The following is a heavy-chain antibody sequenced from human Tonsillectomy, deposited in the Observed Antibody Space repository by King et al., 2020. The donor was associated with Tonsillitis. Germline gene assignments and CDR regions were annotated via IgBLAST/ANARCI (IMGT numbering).Heavy chain of an antibody. CDR3: ARDHGAGHDGFDF. CDR1: GFTVSNYC. Sequence: VQLVESGGGLIQPGGSLRLSCAASGFTVSNYCIHWVRQAPGKGLEWVSLIYSGDTTYYADSVRGRFTISRDNFKNTLYLDMHALRVDDTAVYYCARDHGAGHDGFDFWGQGTMATVSS. CDR2: IYSGDTT. V-gene: IGHV3-53*01. J-gene: IGHJ3*01. D-gene: IGHD6-19*01.